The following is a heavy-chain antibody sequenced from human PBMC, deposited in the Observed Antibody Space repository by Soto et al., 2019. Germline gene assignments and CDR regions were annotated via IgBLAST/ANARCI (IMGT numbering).Heavy chain of an antibody. CDR2: FSAHNGNT. CDR1: GYTFTSYG. D-gene: IGHD2-8*02. CDR3: ARGRYWDY. Sequence: QVHLVQSGAEVKKPGASVKVSCKASGYTFTSYGITWVRQAPGQGLQRMGWFSAHNGNTDYARKFQGRVIVTRDTSTSTADMALGSLISDDTAVYYCARGRYWDYWGQGALVTVSS. V-gene: IGHV1-18*01. J-gene: IGHJ4*02.